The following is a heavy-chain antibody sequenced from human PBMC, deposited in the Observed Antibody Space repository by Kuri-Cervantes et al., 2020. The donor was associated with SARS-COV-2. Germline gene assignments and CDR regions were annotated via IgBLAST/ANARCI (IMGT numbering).Heavy chain of an antibody. Sequence: GESLKISCEASGFSFSSDAMHWVRQTPGKGLEWVALMSHDGSSIYYADSVKGRFTISRDNSKNTLYLEMSSLRVEDTAVYYCASLGDAGDLSPPFDYWGQGTLVTVSS. CDR2: MSHDGSSI. V-gene: IGHV3-30*04. D-gene: IGHD3-16*01. J-gene: IGHJ4*02. CDR1: GFSFSSDA. CDR3: ASLGDAGDLSPPFDY.